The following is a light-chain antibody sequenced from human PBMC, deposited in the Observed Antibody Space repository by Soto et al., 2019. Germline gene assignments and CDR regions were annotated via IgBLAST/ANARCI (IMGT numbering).Light chain of an antibody. Sequence: DIQMTQSPSSLSASVGDRVIITCRASQGIRDDLDWYQQKPGKAPKRLIYAGSTLQSGVPSRFSGSGSGTEFTLTISSLQPEDFATYFCQESYTGPAGSFGGGTKVDIK. CDR2: AGS. CDR1: QGIRDD. V-gene: IGKV1-17*01. CDR3: QESYTGPAGS. J-gene: IGKJ4*01.